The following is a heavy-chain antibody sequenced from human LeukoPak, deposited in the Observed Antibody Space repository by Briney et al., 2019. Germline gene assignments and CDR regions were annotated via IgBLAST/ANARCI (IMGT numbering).Heavy chain of an antibody. CDR1: GFTFSTYW. Sequence: QPGGSLRLSCAASGFTFSTYWMHWVRQAPGKGLVWVSRINSDGSSTRYADSVKGRFTISRDNAKNTLYLQMNSLRAEDTAVYYCARDRGSPEYCSSTSCPFDYWGQGTLVTVSS. J-gene: IGHJ4*02. CDR3: ARDRGSPEYCSSTSCPFDY. CDR2: INSDGSST. V-gene: IGHV3-74*01. D-gene: IGHD2-2*01.